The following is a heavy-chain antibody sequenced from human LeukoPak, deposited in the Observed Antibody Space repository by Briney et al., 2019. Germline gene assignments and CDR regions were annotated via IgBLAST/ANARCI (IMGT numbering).Heavy chain of an antibody. J-gene: IGHJ4*02. CDR1: GFTFSSYG. D-gene: IGHD3-10*01. CDR2: IGKDGAAK. V-gene: IGHV3-33*08. Sequence: GGSLRLSCAASGFTFSSYGIHWVRQAPGKGLEWVAVIGKDGAAKHYAESVRGRFTISRDNAKNSLYLQMNSLRAEDTAVYYCARDEVTIGRFGELLPVDWGQGTLVTVSS. CDR3: ARDEVTIGRFGELLPVD.